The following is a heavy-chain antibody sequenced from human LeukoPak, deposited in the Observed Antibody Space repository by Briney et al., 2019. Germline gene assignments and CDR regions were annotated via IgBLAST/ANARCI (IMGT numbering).Heavy chain of an antibody. CDR1: GGSFSGYY. CDR3: ARENLVGATTFPWFDP. Sequence: SETLSLTCAVYGGSFSGYYWSWIRQPPGKGLEWIGYIYYSGSTNYNPSLKSRVTISVDTSKNQFSLKLSSVTAADTAVYYCARENLVGATTFPWFDPWGQGTLVTVSS. J-gene: IGHJ5*02. D-gene: IGHD1-26*01. CDR2: IYYSGST. V-gene: IGHV4-59*01.